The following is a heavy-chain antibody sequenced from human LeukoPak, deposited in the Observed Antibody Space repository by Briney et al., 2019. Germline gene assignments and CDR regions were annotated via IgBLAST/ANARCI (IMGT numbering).Heavy chain of an antibody. CDR3: AKDGSEGGALYDFWSGYYTYFDY. D-gene: IGHD3-3*01. CDR2: IYYSGST. J-gene: IGHJ4*02. V-gene: IGHV4-31*03. Sequence: SETLSLTCTVSGGSISSGGYYWSWIRQHPGKGLEWIGYIYYSGSTYYNPSLKSRVTISVDTSKNQFSLKLSSVTAADTAVYYCAKDGSEGGALYDFWSGYYTYFDYWGQGTLVTVSS. CDR1: GGSISSGGYY.